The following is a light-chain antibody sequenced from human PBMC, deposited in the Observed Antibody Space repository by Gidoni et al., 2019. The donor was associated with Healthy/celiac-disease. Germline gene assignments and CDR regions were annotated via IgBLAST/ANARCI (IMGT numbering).Light chain of an antibody. Sequence: DIQMTQSPSSLSASVGDRVTITCRASQSISSYLYWYQQKPGKAPKLLIYAASRLQSGVPSRFSGSGSGTDFTLTISSLQPEDFATYYCQQNYSTQWTFGQGTKVEIK. J-gene: IGKJ1*01. CDR1: QSISSY. CDR2: AAS. CDR3: QQNYSTQWT. V-gene: IGKV1-39*01.